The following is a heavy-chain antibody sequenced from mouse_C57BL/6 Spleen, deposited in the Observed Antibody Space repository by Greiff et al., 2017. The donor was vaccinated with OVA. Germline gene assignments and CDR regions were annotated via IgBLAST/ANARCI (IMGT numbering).Heavy chain of an antibody. CDR3: AREGTGRGN. J-gene: IGHJ2*01. CDR1: GYTFTDYY. CDR2: INPYNGGT. V-gene: IGHV1-19*01. D-gene: IGHD4-1*01. Sequence: VQLQQSGPVLVKPGASVKMSCKASGYTFTDYYMNWVKQSHGKSLEWIGVINPYNGGTSYNQKFKGKATLTVDKSSSTAYMELNSLTSEDSAVYYCAREGTGRGNWGQGTTLTVSS.